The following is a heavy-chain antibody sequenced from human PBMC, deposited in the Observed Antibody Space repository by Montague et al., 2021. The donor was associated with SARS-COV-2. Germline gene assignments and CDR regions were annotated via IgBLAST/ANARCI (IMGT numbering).Heavy chain of an antibody. CDR1: GGSLSDYY. J-gene: IGHJ6*02. Sequence: SQTLSLTCTVYGGSLSDYYWSWIRQPPGMGLEWIGSIYYSGSTHYNPSLKSRVTISVDTSKNQFTLKLSSVTAADTAVYYCAIEVGAMVYYYGMDVWGQGTTVTVSS. V-gene: IGHV4-59*05. CDR2: IYYSGST. D-gene: IGHD1-26*01. CDR3: AIEVGAMVYYYGMDV.